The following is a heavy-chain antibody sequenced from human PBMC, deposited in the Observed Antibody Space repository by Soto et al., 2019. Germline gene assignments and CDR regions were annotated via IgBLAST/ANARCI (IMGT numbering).Heavy chain of an antibody. Sequence: EVQLLESGGGMVQPGGSLRLSCAASGFTFSTSVMSWVRQAPGKGLEWVSTIGGSGSSTYYADSVKGRFTISRDNSKNTLYIQINNLRADDTAIYYCAKGSAPSKYCSTTSCYDRGTFDPWGQGTLVIVSS. V-gene: IGHV3-23*01. D-gene: IGHD2-2*01. CDR3: AKGSAPSKYCSTTSCYDRGTFDP. CDR1: GFTFSTSV. CDR2: IGGSGSST. J-gene: IGHJ5*02.